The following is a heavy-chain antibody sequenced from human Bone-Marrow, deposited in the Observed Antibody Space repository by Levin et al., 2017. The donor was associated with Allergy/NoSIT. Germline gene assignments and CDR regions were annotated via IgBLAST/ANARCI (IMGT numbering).Heavy chain of an antibody. D-gene: IGHD3-10*01. CDR2: ISYDGSNK. CDR1: GFTFSSYA. V-gene: IGHV3-30-3*01. J-gene: IGHJ6*02. CDR3: ARDKFGEPNPGYYYYYGMDV. Sequence: TGGSLRLSCAASGFTFSSYAMHWVRQAPGKGLEWVAVISYDGSNKYYADSVKGRFTISRDNSKNTLYLQMNSLRAEDTAVYYCARDKFGEPNPGYYYYYGMDVWGQGTTVTVSS.